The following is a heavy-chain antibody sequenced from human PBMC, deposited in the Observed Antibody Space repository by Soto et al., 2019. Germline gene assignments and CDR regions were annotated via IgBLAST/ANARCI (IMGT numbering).Heavy chain of an antibody. CDR3: AITWGSGYCSSTSCYRGGSNFDY. D-gene: IGHD2-2*01. Sequence: ASVKVSCKASGYTFTSYGISWVRQAPGEGLEWMGWISAYNGNTNYAQKLQGRVTMTTDTSTSTAYMELRSLRSDDTAVYYCAITWGSGYCSSTSCYRGGSNFDYWGQGTLVTVSS. CDR1: GYTFTSYG. CDR2: ISAYNGNT. V-gene: IGHV1-18*01. J-gene: IGHJ4*02.